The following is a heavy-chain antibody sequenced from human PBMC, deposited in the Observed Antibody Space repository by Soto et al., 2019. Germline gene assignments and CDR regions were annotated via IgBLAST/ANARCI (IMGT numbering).Heavy chain of an antibody. D-gene: IGHD3-9*01. Sequence: SETLSLTCTVSGGSISSYYWSWIRQPPGKGLEWIGYIYYSGSTNYNPSLKSRVTISVDTSKNQFSLKLSSVTAADTAVYYCARHADDILTGYRVYGMDVWGQGTTVT. J-gene: IGHJ6*02. CDR1: GGSISSYY. CDR3: ARHADDILTGYRVYGMDV. V-gene: IGHV4-59*08. CDR2: IYYSGST.